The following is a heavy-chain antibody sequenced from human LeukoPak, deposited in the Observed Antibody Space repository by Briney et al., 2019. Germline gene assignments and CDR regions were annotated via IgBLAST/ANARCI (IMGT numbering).Heavy chain of an antibody. D-gene: IGHD5-12*01. CDR2: VYHSGST. J-gene: IGHJ4*02. CDR1: GDPISSYSDY. Sequence: SETLSLTCTVSGDPISSYSDYTNYKWTWIRQPPGKGLEWIGYVYHSGSTNYNPSLKSRVTISVDTSKNQFSLKLTSVTAADTAVYYCAREYSGFDYWGQGTLVTVSS. CDR3: AREYSGFDY. V-gene: IGHV4-61*01.